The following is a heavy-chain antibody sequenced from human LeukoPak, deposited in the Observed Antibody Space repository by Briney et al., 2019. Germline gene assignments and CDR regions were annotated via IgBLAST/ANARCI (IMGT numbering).Heavy chain of an antibody. CDR2: IYTGGST. CDR1: GGSISSYY. V-gene: IGHV4-4*07. D-gene: IGHD5-18*01. J-gene: IGHJ4*02. Sequence: SETLSLTCTVSGGSISSYYWSWIRQPAGKGLEWIGRIYTGGSTNYNPSLKSRVTMSVDTSKNQFSLKLSSVTAADTAVYYCARGHSYGLPLWDWGQGTLVTVSS. CDR3: ARGHSYGLPLWD.